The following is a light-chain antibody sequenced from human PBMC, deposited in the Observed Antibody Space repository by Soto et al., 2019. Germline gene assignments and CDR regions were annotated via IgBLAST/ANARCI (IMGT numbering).Light chain of an antibody. V-gene: IGLV2-14*01. CDR2: DVS. CDR1: SSDFGGYNY. J-gene: IGLJ1*01. CDR3: SSYTSSSTDYV. Sequence: QSALTQPASVSGSPGQSITISCTGTSSDFGGYNYVSWYQQHPGKAPKLMIYDVSNRPSGVSNRFSGSKSGNTASLTISGLQAEEEADYYCSSYTSSSTDYVFGTGTKVTVL.